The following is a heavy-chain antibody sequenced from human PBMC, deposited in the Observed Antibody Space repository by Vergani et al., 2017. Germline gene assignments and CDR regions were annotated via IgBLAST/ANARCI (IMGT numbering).Heavy chain of an antibody. D-gene: IGHD2-15*01. Sequence: QVQLVQSGAEVKKPGASVKVSCKASGYTFTGYYMHWVRQAPGQGREWMGWINPNSGGPNYVQKFQGRVTMTRDTSISTAYMELSRLRSDETAVYYCARTRRGYCSGGSCRPGAFDIWGQGTMVTVSS. J-gene: IGHJ3*02. CDR1: GYTFTGYY. V-gene: IGHV1-2*02. CDR2: INPNSGGP. CDR3: ARTRRGYCSGGSCRPGAFDI.